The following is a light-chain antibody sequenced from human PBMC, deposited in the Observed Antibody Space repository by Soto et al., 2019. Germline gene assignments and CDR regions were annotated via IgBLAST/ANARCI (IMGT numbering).Light chain of an antibody. CDR3: QQSYSTPPLT. CDR2: AAS. V-gene: IGKV1-39*01. J-gene: IGKJ4*01. Sequence: DIQMTQSPSSLSASVGDRVTITCRASQSISSYLNWYQKKPGKAPRLLIYAASSLQSGVPSRFSGSRSGTDFTLTISSLQTEDFATDYCQQSYSTPPLTFGGGTKVEIK. CDR1: QSISSY.